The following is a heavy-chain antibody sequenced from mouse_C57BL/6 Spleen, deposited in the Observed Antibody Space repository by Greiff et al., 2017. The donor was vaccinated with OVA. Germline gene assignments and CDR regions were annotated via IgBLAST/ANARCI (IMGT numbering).Heavy chain of an antibody. CDR3: AVIYDGYYDFDY. D-gene: IGHD2-3*01. CDR1: GYSITSGYY. J-gene: IGHJ2*01. V-gene: IGHV3-6*01. CDR2: ISYDGSN. Sequence: VQLKESGPGLVKPSQSLSLTCSVPGYSITSGYYWNWIRQFPGNKLEWMGYISYDGSNNYNPSLKNRISITRDTSKNQFFLKLNSVTTEDTATYYCAVIYDGYYDFDYWGQGTTLTVSS.